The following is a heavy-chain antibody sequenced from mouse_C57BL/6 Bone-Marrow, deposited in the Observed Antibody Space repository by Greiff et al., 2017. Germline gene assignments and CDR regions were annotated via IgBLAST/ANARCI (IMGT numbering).Heavy chain of an antibody. V-gene: IGHV1-7*01. CDR1: GYTFTSYW. CDR3: ARNYYGRPDYYAMDD. J-gene: IGHJ4*01. Sequence: VQLQQSGAELAKPGASVKLSCKASGYTFTSYWMHWVKQRPGQGLEWIGYINPSSGYTKYNQKFKDKATLTADKSSRTAYMQLSSLTYEDSAVYSCARNYYGRPDYYAMDDWGQGTSVTVSS. CDR2: INPSSGYT. D-gene: IGHD1-1*01.